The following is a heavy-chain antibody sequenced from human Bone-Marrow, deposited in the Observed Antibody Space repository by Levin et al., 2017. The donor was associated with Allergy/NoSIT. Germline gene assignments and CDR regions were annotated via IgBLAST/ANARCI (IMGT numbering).Heavy chain of an antibody. V-gene: IGHV2-5*01. D-gene: IGHD2-15*01. CDR2: IYWNDDK. Sequence: SGPTLVKPTQTLTLTCTFSGFSLSTSGVGVGWIRQPPGKALEWLALIYWNDDKRYSPSLKSRLTITKDTSKNQVVLTMTNMDPVDTATYYCAHRQVGSPQGYYFDYWGQGTLVTVSS. J-gene: IGHJ4*02. CDR1: GFSLSTSGVG. CDR3: AHRQVGSPQGYYFDY.